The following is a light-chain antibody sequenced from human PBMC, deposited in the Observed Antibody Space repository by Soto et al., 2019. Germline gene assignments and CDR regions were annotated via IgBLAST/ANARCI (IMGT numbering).Light chain of an antibody. J-gene: IGKJ4*01. Sequence: EIVMTQSPATLSVSPGEIATLSFSASQSVSSNLAWYQQKPGQAPRLLIYDASNRATGIPARFSGSGSGTDFTLTISSLQPEDFATYSCQQTYRTPLTFGGGTKVDI. V-gene: IGKV3D-15*01. CDR1: QSVSSN. CDR2: DAS. CDR3: QQTYRTPLT.